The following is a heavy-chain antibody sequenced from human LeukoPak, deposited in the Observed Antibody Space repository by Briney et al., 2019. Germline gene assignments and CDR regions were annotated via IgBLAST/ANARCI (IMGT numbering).Heavy chain of an antibody. CDR3: ARGRFCDSGNCYLDY. D-gene: IGHD4-23*01. Sequence: GGSLRLSCAASGYTFSDYWMSWVRQAPGKGLERVANIKPDGRDKYHVDSVKGRFTISRDNAMASLYLLMNSLRAEDTAVYYCARGRFCDSGNCYLDYWGQGTLVTVSS. J-gene: IGHJ4*02. CDR1: GYTFSDYW. V-gene: IGHV3-7*01. CDR2: IKPDGRDK.